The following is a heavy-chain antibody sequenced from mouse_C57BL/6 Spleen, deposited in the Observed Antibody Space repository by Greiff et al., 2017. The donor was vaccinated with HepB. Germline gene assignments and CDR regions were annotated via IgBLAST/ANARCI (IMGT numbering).Heavy chain of an antibody. V-gene: IGHV1-69*01. CDR2: IDPSDSYT. CDR3: ARGSLKNYFDY. CDR1: GYTFTSYW. J-gene: IGHJ2*01. Sequence: VQLQQPGAELVMPGASVKLSCKASGYTFTSYWMHWVKQRPGQGLEWIGEIDPSDSYTNYNQKFKGKSTLTVDKSSSTAYMQLSSLTSEDSAVYDCARGSLKNYFDYWGQGTTLTVSS.